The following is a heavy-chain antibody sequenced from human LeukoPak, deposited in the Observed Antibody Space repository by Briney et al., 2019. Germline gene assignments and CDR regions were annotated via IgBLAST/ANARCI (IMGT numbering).Heavy chain of an antibody. CDR2: IYTSGST. V-gene: IGHV4-4*07. D-gene: IGHD3-22*01. Sequence: SETLSLTCTVSGGSISSYYWSWIRQPAGKGPEWIGRIYTSGSTNYNPSLKSRVTMSVDTSKNQFSLKLSSVTAADTAVYYCARDEYYYDSSGYYYYYGMDVWGQGTTVTVSS. CDR3: ARDEYYYDSSGYYYYYGMDV. J-gene: IGHJ6*02. CDR1: GGSISSYY.